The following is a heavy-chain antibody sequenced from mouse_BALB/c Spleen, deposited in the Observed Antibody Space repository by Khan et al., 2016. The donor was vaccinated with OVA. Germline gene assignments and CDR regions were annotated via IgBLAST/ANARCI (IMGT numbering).Heavy chain of an antibody. V-gene: IGHV14-3*02. J-gene: IGHJ4*01. CDR1: GFNIKNTY. CDR3: AYSLLLYAMDY. Sequence: EVQLQESGAEFVKPGASIRLSCTASGFNIKNTYIHWVKQRPEQGLEWIGRIDPANGYTKYDPKFQGKAPITADTSSNTAYLQLSSLTSADTAVYYSAYSLLLYAMDYWGQGTSVTVSS. D-gene: IGHD1-2*01. CDR2: IDPANGYT.